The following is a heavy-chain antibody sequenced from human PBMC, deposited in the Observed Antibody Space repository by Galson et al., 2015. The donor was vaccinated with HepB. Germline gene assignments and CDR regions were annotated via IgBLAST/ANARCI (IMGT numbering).Heavy chain of an antibody. V-gene: IGHV4-31*03. CDR1: GGSISSGGYY. Sequence: TLSLTCTVSGGSISSGGYYWSRIRQHPGKGLEWIGYIYYSGSTYYNPSLKSRVTISVDTSKNQFSLKLSSVTAADTAVYYCARDVREEYYGSGSYLDYWGQGTLVTVSS. CDR2: IYYSGST. J-gene: IGHJ4*02. D-gene: IGHD3-10*01. CDR3: ARDVREEYYGSGSYLDY.